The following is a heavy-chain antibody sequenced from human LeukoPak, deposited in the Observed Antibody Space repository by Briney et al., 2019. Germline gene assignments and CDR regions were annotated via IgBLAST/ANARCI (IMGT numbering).Heavy chain of an antibody. CDR2: ISGSGGST. D-gene: IGHD2-2*01. J-gene: IGHJ6*02. V-gene: IGHV3-23*01. CDR1: GFTFSSYA. CDR3: AKSDRYCSSTSCYPLYYYHGMDV. Sequence: GGSLRLSCAASGFTFSSYAMSWVRQAPGKGLEWVTAISGSGGSTFYADSVKGRFTISRDNSKNTLYLQMNSLRAEDTAVYYCAKSDRYCSSTSCYPLYYYHGMDVWGQGTTVTVSS.